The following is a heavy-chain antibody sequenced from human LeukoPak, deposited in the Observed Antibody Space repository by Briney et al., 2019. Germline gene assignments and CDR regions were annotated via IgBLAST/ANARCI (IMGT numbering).Heavy chain of an antibody. D-gene: IGHD6-6*01. CDR3: ARSSSGSVVWFDP. CDR1: GGSIGSGGYY. V-gene: IGHV4-30-2*01. CDR2: IYHSGST. J-gene: IGHJ5*02. Sequence: SETLSLTCTVSGGSIGSGGYYWSWIRQPPGKGLEWIGYIYHSGSTYYNPSLKSRVTISVDRSKNQFSLKLSSVTAADTAVYYCARSSSGSVVWFDPWGQGTLVTVSS.